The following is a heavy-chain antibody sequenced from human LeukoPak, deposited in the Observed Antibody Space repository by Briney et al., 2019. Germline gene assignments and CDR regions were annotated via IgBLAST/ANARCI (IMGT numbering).Heavy chain of an antibody. Sequence: GGSLRLSCSASGFTFSSYVMHWGRQAPGKGLGWVAVISYDGSNKYYADSVKGRFTISRDNSKNTLYLQMNSVRAEDTAVYYCARDSLPYSSSWYRGYFDYWGQGTLVTVSS. CDR2: ISYDGSNK. V-gene: IGHV3-30-3*01. D-gene: IGHD6-13*01. J-gene: IGHJ4*02. CDR3: ARDSLPYSSSWYRGYFDY. CDR1: GFTFSSYV.